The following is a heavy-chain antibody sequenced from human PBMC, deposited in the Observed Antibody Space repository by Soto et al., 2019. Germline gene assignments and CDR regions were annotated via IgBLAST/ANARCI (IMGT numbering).Heavy chain of an antibody. J-gene: IGHJ4*02. D-gene: IGHD3-10*01. CDR1: GGTISSYT. CDR2: IIPILGIA. V-gene: IGHV1-69*04. Sequence: AASVKLSCKAAGGTISSYTISRLSKTPGQGLEWMGRIIPILGIANYAQKFQGRVTITADKSTSTAYMELSSLRSEDTAVYYCTTDPFWVRGPPFDYWGQGTLVTV. CDR3: TTDPFWVRGPPFDY.